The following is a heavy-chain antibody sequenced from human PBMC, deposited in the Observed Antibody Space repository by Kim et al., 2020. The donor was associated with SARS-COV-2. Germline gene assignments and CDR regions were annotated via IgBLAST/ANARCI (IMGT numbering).Heavy chain of an antibody. CDR1: GCTFSAYV. CDR2: IITMFGTT. V-gene: IGHV1-69*13. Sequence: SVKVSCKTSGCTFSAYVISWVRQAPGQGPEWMGGIITMFGTTSYAQNFQGRVTITADESTSTVYMELSSLRSEDTAVYYCASALRDPFCYYGLDVWGRGTTVRVSS. CDR3: ASALRDPFCYYGLDV. J-gene: IGHJ6*02.